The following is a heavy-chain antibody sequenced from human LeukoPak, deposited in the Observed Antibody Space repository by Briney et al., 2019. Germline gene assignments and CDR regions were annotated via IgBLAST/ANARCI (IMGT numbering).Heavy chain of an antibody. CDR1: GYTFTGYY. Sequence: ASVTVSCKASGYTFTGYYMHWVRQAPGQGLEWMGWINPNSGGTNYAQKFQGRVTMTRDTSISTAYMELSRLRSDDTAVYYCARGLPGAIRSPPDYWGQGTLVTGSP. J-gene: IGHJ4*02. V-gene: IGHV1-2*02. CDR3: ARGLPGAIRSPPDY. D-gene: IGHD2-2*02. CDR2: INPNSGGT.